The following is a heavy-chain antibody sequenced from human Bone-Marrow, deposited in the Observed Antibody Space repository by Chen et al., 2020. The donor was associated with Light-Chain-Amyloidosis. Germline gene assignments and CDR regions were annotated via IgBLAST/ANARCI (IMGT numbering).Heavy chain of an antibody. D-gene: IGHD3-10*01. CDR2: IRYDGSNK. CDR1: GFTFSSYG. Sequence: GGGVVQPGGSLRLSCAASGFTFSSYGMHWVRQAPGKGLEWVAFIRYDGSNKYYADSVKGRFTISRDNSKNTLYLQMNSLRAEDTAVYYCAKEPSRHMVRGEPELDYWGQGTLVTVSS. CDR3: AKEPSRHMVRGEPELDY. V-gene: IGHV3-30*02. J-gene: IGHJ4*02.